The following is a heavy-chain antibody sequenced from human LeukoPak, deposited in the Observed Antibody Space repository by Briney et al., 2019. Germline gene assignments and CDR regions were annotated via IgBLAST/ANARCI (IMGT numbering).Heavy chain of an antibody. J-gene: IGHJ4*02. CDR3: ARTSRKMATTIAGFDY. Sequence: GRSLRLSCAASGFTFSSYAMHWVRQAPGKGLEWVAVISYDGSNKYYADSVKGRFTISRDNSKNTLYLQMNSLRAEDTAVYYCARTSRKMATTIAGFDYWGQGTLVTVSS. CDR2: ISYDGSNK. CDR1: GFTFSSYA. V-gene: IGHV3-30-3*01. D-gene: IGHD5-24*01.